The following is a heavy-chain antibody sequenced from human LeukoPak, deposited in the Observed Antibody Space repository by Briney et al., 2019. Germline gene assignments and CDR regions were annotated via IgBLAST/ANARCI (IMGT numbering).Heavy chain of an antibody. CDR2: ISGGGSSI. D-gene: IGHD6-6*01. CDR1: GFTFSDYQ. CDR3: ASSIAARPWNY. V-gene: IGHV3-11*04. Sequence: PGGSLRLSCAASGFTFSDYQMSWIRQAPGKGLEWVSYISGGGSSIYYADSVKGRFTISRDNAKNSLYLQMNRLRADDTAVYYCASSIAARPWNYWGQGTLVTVSP. J-gene: IGHJ4*02.